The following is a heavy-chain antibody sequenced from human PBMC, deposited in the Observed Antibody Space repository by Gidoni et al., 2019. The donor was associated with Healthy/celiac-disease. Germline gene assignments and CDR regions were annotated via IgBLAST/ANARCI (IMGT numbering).Heavy chain of an antibody. CDR3: ARAGLYCSGGSCYSNAFDI. Sequence: QVQLVQSGAEVKKPGASVKVSCKASGYTFTGYYMHWVRQAPGQGLAWMGWINPNSGGTNHAQKVQGRVTMTRDTSISTAYMELSRLRSDDTAVYYCARAGLYCSGGSCYSNAFDIWGQGTMVTVSS. CDR1: GYTFTGYY. CDR2: INPNSGGT. D-gene: IGHD2-15*01. V-gene: IGHV1-2*02. J-gene: IGHJ3*02.